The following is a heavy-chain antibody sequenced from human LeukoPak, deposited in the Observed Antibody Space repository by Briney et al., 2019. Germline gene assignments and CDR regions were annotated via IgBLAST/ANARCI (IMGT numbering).Heavy chain of an antibody. CDR1: GFTFSDHY. J-gene: IGHJ4*02. CDR2: ISSSSNTI. CDR3: AKETYSSSWYYFDY. V-gene: IGHV3-11*01. Sequence: GGSLRLSCAASGFTFSDHYMSWIRQAPGKGLECVSYISSSSNTIYYVDSVKGRFTISRDNAKNSLYLQMNSLRAEDTALYYCAKETYSSSWYYFDYWGQGTLVTVSS. D-gene: IGHD6-13*01.